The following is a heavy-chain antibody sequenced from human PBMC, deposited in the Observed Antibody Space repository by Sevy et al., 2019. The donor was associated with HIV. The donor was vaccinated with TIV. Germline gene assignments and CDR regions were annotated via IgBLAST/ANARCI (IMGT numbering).Heavy chain of an antibody. D-gene: IGHD3-9*01. CDR1: GFTFGRYG. Sequence: GGSLRLSCAASGFTFGRYGMHWVRQAPGKGLEWVALVRFNGDIQFYSNSVKGRFSGSRANSKNVLYLHMNRLTSEDTGRYFCARAVCELDMLTGFDAWGQGTLVTVSS. CDR2: VRFNGDIQ. J-gene: IGHJ5*02. CDR3: ARAVCELDMLTGFDA. V-gene: IGHV3-30*02.